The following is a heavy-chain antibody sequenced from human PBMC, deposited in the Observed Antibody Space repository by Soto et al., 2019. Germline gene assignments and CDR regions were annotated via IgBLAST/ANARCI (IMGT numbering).Heavy chain of an antibody. Sequence: QITLKESGPTLVKPTQTLTLTCTFSGFSLTTSGVGVGWIRQPPGKALEGLAVIYCDNDQRYSPSLRNRLTVTQDTTKNQVILTLTNMAPVDTGTYYCARRRIYNGYDSWGQGTLVTVSS. V-gene: IGHV2-5*02. CDR3: ARRRIYNGYDS. CDR1: GFSLTTSGVG. J-gene: IGHJ4*02. D-gene: IGHD5-12*01. CDR2: IYCDNDQ.